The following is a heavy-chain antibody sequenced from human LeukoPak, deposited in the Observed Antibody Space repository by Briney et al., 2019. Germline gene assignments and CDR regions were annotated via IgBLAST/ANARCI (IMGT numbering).Heavy chain of an antibody. J-gene: IGHJ6*02. CDR2: ISWNSGSI. CDR1: GFTFDDYA. CDR3: AKEREMATIRLYYGMDV. V-gene: IGHV3-9*01. Sequence: GRSLRLSCAASGFTFDDYAMHWVRQAPGKGLEWVSGISWNSGSIGYADSVKGRFTISRDNAKNSLYLQMNSLRAEDTALYYCAKEREMATIRLYYGMDVWGQGTTVTVSS. D-gene: IGHD5-24*01.